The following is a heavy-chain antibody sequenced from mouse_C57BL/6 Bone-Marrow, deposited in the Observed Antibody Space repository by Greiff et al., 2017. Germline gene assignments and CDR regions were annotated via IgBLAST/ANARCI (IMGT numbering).Heavy chain of an antibody. CDR1: GFSFSDYY. V-gene: IGHV5-12*01. D-gene: IGHD1-1*01. CDR2: ISNGGGTT. J-gene: IGHJ4*01. Sequence: DVLLVQSGGGLVQPGGSLKLSCAASGFSFSDYYMYWVRQTREKRLEWVAYISNGGGTTYYPDTVKGRSTISRDNAKNTLYLQMSRLKSEDTAMYYCAVPYYYGSSCCAMDYWGQGTTVTVSS. CDR3: AVPYYYGSSCCAMDY.